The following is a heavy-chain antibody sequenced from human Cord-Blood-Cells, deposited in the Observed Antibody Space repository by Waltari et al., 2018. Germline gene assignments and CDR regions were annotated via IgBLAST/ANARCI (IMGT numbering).Heavy chain of an antibody. V-gene: IGHV1-18*04. J-gene: IGHJ5*02. CDR2: ISAYNGNT. Sequence: QVQLVQSGAEVKKPGASVQVSCKASCYTFTSYGISWVRQAPGQGLEWMGWISAYNGNTNYAQKLQGRGTMTTDTSTSTAYMELRSLRSDDTAVYYCARVELSSGYIYDFWSGYYPPFDPWGQGTLVTVSS. CDR3: ARVELSSGYIYDFWSGYYPPFDP. CDR1: CYTFTSYG. D-gene: IGHD3-3*01.